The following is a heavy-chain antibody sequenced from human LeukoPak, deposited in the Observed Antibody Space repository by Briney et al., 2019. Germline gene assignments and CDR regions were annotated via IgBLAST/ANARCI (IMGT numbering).Heavy chain of an antibody. V-gene: IGHV3-23*01. J-gene: IGHJ4*02. D-gene: IGHD5-12*01. Sequence: GGSLRLSCAASGFTFSSYAMSWVRQAPGKGLEWVSAISGSGDSTYYADSVKGRFTISRDNSKNTLYLQMNSLRAGDTAVYYCAKDPYRASSGLVDYWGQGTLVTVSS. CDR1: GFTFSSYA. CDR3: AKDPYRASSGLVDY. CDR2: ISGSGDST.